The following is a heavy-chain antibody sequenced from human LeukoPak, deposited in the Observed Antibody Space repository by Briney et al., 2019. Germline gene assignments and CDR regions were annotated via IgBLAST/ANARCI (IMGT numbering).Heavy chain of an antibody. J-gene: IGHJ4*02. CDR3: ARGCYSSGWYTCPPFDY. D-gene: IGHD6-19*01. CDR1: GGSFSGYY. CDR2: INHSGST. Sequence: SETLSLTCAVYGGSFSGYYWGWIRQPPGKGLEWIGEINHSGSTNYNPSLKSRVTISVDTSKNQFSLKLSSVTAADTAVYYCARGCYSSGWYTCPPFDYWGQGTLVTVSS. V-gene: IGHV4-34*01.